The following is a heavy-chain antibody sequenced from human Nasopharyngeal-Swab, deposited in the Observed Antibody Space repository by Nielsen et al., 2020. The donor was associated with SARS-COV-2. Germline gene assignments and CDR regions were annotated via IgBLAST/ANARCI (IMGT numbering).Heavy chain of an antibody. D-gene: IGHD6-13*01. V-gene: IGHV4-34*01. CDR1: GESSTGYSTGYY. CDR3: AEKGYSSSWYIY. Sequence: SETLSLTCAVYGESSTGYSTGYYWNWIRQPPGKGLEWIGEINHSGSTHYNPSLKSRVTISMDTSKSRFSLKMTSVTAADTAVYYCAEKGYSSSWYIYWGQGTLVTVSS. CDR2: INHSGST. J-gene: IGHJ4*02.